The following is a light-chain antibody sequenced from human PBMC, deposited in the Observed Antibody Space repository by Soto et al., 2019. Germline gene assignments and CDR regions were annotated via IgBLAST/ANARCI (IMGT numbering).Light chain of an antibody. CDR1: QSVSTK. J-gene: IGKJ5*01. Sequence: PGTLRMSQKAKATLSCRAIQSVSTKLAWYQQKPGQAPRLLINGASTRATGVPARFSGWGSGTEFTLTISSLEPEDFAVYYCQQRSNWPPRVPFGHGTRLAI. CDR2: GAS. V-gene: IGKV3-11*01. CDR3: QQRSNWPPRVP.